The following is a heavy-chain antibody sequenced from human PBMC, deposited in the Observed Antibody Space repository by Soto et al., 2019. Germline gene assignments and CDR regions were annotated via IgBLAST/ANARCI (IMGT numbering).Heavy chain of an antibody. D-gene: IGHD4-4*01. J-gene: IGHJ5*02. CDR1: GFSISTPS. CDR2: ISSGNNAI. Sequence: VQLVESGGGLVQPGGSLRLSCAASGFSISTPSMNWVRQAPGKGLEWVSFISSGNNAIYYADSVKGRFKISRDIAKKSVYLQMNSLGAEDTAVYYCARGGTVSTAWGQGTRVTVSS. CDR3: ARGGTVSTA. V-gene: IGHV3-48*01.